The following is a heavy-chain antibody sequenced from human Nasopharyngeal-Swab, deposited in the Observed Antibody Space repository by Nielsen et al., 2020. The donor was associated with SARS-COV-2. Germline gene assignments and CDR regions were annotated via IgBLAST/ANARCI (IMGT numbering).Heavy chain of an antibody. CDR3: SRDGKVRVVGFDC. Sequence: GGSLRLSCAASGFTSSSDWMSGVRQAPGKGLEGVANIKQDGSEKYYVDSVKGRFTIPRDNAKNSLYLQMNSLRADDTAVYYCSRDGKVRVVGFDCWGQGTLVTVSS. CDR2: IKQDGSEK. CDR1: GFTSSSDW. V-gene: IGHV3-7*01. D-gene: IGHD3-10*01. J-gene: IGHJ4*02.